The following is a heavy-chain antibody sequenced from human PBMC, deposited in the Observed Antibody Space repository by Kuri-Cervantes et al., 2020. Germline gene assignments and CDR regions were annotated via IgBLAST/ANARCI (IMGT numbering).Heavy chain of an antibody. J-gene: IGHJ2*01. V-gene: IGHV3-53*05. CDR1: GFTISSNY. CDR2: IYSGGDT. CDR3: ARERLGKSRWYFDL. D-gene: IGHD7-27*01. Sequence: LTCAVSGFTISSNYMSWVRQAPGKGLEWVSVIYSGGDTYYADSVKGRVTMTTDTSTSTAYMELRSLRSDDTAVYYCARERLGKSRWYFDLWGRGTLVTVSS.